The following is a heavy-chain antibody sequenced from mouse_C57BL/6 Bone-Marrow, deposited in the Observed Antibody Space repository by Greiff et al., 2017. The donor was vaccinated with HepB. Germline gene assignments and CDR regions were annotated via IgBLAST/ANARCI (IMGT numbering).Heavy chain of an antibody. CDR1: GYSITSGYY. Sequence: EESGPGLVKPSQSLSLTCSVTGYSITSGYYWNWIRQFPGNKLEWMGYISYDGSNNYNPSLKNRISITRDTSKNQFFLKLNSVTTEDTATYYCARRGYGSSYRAYWGQGTLVTVSA. CDR2: ISYDGSN. CDR3: ARRGYGSSYRAY. D-gene: IGHD1-1*01. J-gene: IGHJ3*01. V-gene: IGHV3-6*01.